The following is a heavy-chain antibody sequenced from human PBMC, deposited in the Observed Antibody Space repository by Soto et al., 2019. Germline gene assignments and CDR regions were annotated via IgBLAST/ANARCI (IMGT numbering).Heavy chain of an antibody. CDR3: ARAATYYYYGMDG. D-gene: IGHD2-15*01. CDR2: INHSGST. Sequence: LSLPCAVYGGSFSGYYWSWIRQPPGKGLEWIGEINHSGSTNYNPSLKSRVTISVDTSKNQFSLKLSSVTAADTAVYYCARAATYYYYGMDGWGQGTTVTV. J-gene: IGHJ6*02. CDR1: GGSFSGYY. V-gene: IGHV4-34*01.